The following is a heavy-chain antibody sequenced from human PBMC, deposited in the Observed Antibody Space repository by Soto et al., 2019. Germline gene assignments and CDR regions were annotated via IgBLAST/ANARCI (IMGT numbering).Heavy chain of an antibody. J-gene: IGHJ5*02. D-gene: IGHD3-10*01. V-gene: IGHV4-34*01. Sequence: SETLSLTCAVYGGSFSGYYWSWIRQPPGKGLEWIGEINHSGSTNYNPSLKSRVTISVDTSKNQFSLKLSSVTAADTAVYYCARRRRYDGSGTYNWFDPWGQGTLVTVSS. CDR3: ARRRRYDGSGTYNWFDP. CDR1: GGSFSGYY. CDR2: INHSGST.